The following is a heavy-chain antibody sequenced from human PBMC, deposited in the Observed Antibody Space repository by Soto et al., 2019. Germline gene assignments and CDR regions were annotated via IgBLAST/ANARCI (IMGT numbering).Heavy chain of an antibody. V-gene: IGHV1-18*01. Sequence: ASVKVSCKASGYTFTSYGISWVRQAPGQGLEWMGWISAYNGNTNYAQKLQGRVTMTTDTSTSTAYMELRSLRSDDTAVYYCARVATSKLLWDYYYYMDVWGKGTTVTVPS. CDR2: ISAYNGNT. CDR1: GYTFTSYG. D-gene: IGHD2-2*01. J-gene: IGHJ6*03. CDR3: ARVATSKLLWDYYYYMDV.